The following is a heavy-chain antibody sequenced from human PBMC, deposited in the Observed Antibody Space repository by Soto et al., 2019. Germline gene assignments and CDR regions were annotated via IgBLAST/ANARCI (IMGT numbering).Heavy chain of an antibody. D-gene: IGHD2-21*02. Sequence: EVQLVESGGDLVQPGGSLRLSCAASGFTFRNYWMAWVRQAPGKGLEWVANIKPDGSEKYYVDSVECRFTISRDNAKDSLYLQLNSLRAEDAAVYYCMRDSKGLPGEGGDYWGRGTLVTVSS. J-gene: IGHJ4*02. V-gene: IGHV3-7*01. CDR3: MRDSKGLPGEGGDY. CDR1: GFTFRNYW. CDR2: IKPDGSEK.